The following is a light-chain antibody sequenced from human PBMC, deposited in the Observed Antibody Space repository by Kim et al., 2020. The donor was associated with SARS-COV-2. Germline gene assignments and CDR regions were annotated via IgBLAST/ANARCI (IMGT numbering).Light chain of an antibody. J-gene: IGKJ2*01. CDR1: QSVNNY. CDR2: GVA. V-gene: IGKV3-11*01. Sequence: YPGEGATTACRASQSVNNYLACFQQRPGQAPRLLIYGVANRASGVPGRFRGSGSGTDFTRNRSRLESEDSGVYDCQQRSSWTPMYTFGQGTKLEI. CDR3: QQRSSWTPMYT.